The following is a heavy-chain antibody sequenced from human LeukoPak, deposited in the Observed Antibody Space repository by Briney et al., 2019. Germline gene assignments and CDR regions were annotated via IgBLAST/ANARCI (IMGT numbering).Heavy chain of an antibody. V-gene: IGHV4-61*08. CDR1: GGSISSGDYY. CDR2: IYYSGNT. J-gene: IGHJ4*02. CDR3: ARGKGRGWYRGIFDY. Sequence: PSETLSLTCTVSGGSISSGDYYWRWIRQPPGKGLEWIGYIYYSGNTNYNPSLKSRVTISVDTSKNQFSLKLSSVTAADTAVYYCARGKGRGWYRGIFDYWGQRTLVTVSS. D-gene: IGHD6-19*01.